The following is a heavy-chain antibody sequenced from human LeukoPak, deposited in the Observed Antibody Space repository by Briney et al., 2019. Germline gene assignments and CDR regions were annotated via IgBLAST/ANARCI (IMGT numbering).Heavy chain of an antibody. CDR2: IRSKANSYAT. J-gene: IGHJ6*03. CDR1: GFTFSGSA. D-gene: IGHD3-10*01. CDR3: TRRPREGVRGAIIPLGMDV. V-gene: IGHV3-73*01. Sequence: AGGSLRLSCAASGFTFSGSAMHWVRQASGKGLEWVGRIRSKANSYATAYAASVKGRFTISRDDSKNTAYLQMNSLKTEDTAVYYCTRRPREGVRGAIIPLGMDVWGKGTTVTVSS.